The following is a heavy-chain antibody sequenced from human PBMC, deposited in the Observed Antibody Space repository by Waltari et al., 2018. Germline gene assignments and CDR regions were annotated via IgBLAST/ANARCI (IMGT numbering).Heavy chain of an antibody. J-gene: IGHJ1*01. CDR1: GFTFSSYA. D-gene: IGHD3-3*01. Sequence: EVQLLESGGGLVQPGGSLRLSCAASGFTFSSYAMSWVRQAPGKGLEWVSAISGSGGSTYYADSVKGRFTISRDNSKNTLYLQMNSLRAEDTAVYYCARRGHGWSGLINYFDPWGQGIQVTVSS. V-gene: IGHV3-23*01. CDR2: ISGSGGST. CDR3: ARRGHGWSGLINYFDP.